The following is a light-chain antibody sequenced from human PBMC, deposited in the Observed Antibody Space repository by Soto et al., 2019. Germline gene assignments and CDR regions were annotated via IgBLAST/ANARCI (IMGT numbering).Light chain of an antibody. CDR1: QDINNH. CDR3: QQYGNALT. V-gene: IGKV1-33*01. Sequence: DIQMTQSPSSLSASAGDRVTITCQASQDINNHLNWYQQKAGRAPKLLINDASNLETVVPSRFRGSGSGTDSTLTSSGRQPEDSATYYGQQYGNALTFGGGTKVEIK. CDR2: DAS. J-gene: IGKJ4*01.